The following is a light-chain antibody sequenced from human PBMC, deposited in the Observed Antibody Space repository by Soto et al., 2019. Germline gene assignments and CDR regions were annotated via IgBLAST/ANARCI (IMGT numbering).Light chain of an antibody. CDR3: QQLDT. Sequence: EIVLTQSPATLSLSPGERATLSCRASQSVSSYLAWYQQKPGQAPRLLIYDASNRATGIPARFSGSGSGTDFTLTISSLEPEDFAVYYCQQLDTFGQGTKVDIK. CDR1: QSVSSY. J-gene: IGKJ1*01. CDR2: DAS. V-gene: IGKV3-11*01.